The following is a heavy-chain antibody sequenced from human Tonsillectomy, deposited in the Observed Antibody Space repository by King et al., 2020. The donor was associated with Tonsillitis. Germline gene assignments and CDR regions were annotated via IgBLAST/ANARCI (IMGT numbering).Heavy chain of an antibody. CDR2: IKQDGSEK. CDR3: ASPYGSRSIPWWFDP. V-gene: IGHV3-7*01. D-gene: IGHD3-10*01. CDR1: GFTFSSYW. J-gene: IGHJ5*02. Sequence: VQLVESGGGLVQPGGSLRLSCAASGFTFSSYWMSWVRQAPGKGLEWVANIKQDGSEKYYVDSVKGRFTISRDNAKNSLYLQMNSLRAEDTAVYYCASPYGSRSIPWWFDPWGQGTLVTVSS.